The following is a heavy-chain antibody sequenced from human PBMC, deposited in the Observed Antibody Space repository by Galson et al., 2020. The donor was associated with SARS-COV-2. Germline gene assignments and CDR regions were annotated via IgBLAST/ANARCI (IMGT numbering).Heavy chain of an antibody. CDR2: IYYSGST. Sequence: SETLSLTCTVSGGSISSGDYYWSWIRQPPGKGLEWIGYIYYSGSTYYNPSLKSRVTISVDTSKNQFSLKLSSVTAADTAVYYCARDMYGGSGSYYTGGPYNWFDPWGQGTLVTVSS. J-gene: IGHJ5*02. CDR1: GGSISSGDYY. V-gene: IGHV4-30-4*01. D-gene: IGHD3-10*01. CDR3: ARDMYGGSGSYYTGGPYNWFDP.